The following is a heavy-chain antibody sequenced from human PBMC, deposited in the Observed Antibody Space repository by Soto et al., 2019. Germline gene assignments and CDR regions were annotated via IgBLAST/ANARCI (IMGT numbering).Heavy chain of an antibody. V-gene: IGHV3-48*01. D-gene: IGHD2-2*01. CDR2: ISGSSSTI. CDR3: VRAACTNCYGFQH. J-gene: IGHJ1*01. CDR1: GLTFSSYS. Sequence: EVQLVESGGGLVQPGGSLRLSCAASGLTFSSYSMNWVRQAPGKGLDWVSYISGSSSTIYYADSVKGRFTISRDNAKNSLYLQMNSLRAEDTAVYYCVRAACTNCYGFQHWGQGTLVTVCS.